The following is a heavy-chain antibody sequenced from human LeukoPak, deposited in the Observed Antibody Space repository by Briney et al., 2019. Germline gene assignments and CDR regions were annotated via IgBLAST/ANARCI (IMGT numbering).Heavy chain of an antibody. CDR1: GGSISSSNW. J-gene: IGHJ3*02. CDR3: ARHGELIGSYGI. V-gene: IGHV4-4*02. D-gene: IGHD1-26*01. Sequence: PSETLSLTCAVSGGSISSSNWWSWVRQPPGKGLEWIGEIYHSGSTNYNPSLKSRVTISVDTSKNQFSLKLSSVTAADTAVYYCARHGELIGSYGIWGQGTMVTVSS. CDR2: IYHSGST.